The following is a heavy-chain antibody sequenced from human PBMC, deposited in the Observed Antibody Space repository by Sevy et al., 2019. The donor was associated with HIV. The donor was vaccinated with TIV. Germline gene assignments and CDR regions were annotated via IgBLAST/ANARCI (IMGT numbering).Heavy chain of an antibody. J-gene: IGHJ4*02. D-gene: IGHD2-21*02. Sequence: GGSLRLSCAASGFTFSSYVMHWVRQAPGKGLEWVALIWYDGTIKYYADSVKGRFTISRDNSKDTLFLQMNSLTPEDTAVYYCARGGGYCGGDRQSNDYRGQGALVTVS. CDR3: ARGGGYCGGDRQSNDY. CDR1: GFTFSSYV. V-gene: IGHV3-33*08. CDR2: IWYDGTIK.